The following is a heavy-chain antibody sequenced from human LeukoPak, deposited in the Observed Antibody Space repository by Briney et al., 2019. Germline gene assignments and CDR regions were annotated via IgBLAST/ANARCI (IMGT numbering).Heavy chain of an antibody. CDR1: GGSISSDSCS. Sequence: PSQTLSLTCTVSGGSISSDSCSWSWIRQPAGKELEFIGRLFTSGNTNYNPSLKSRVTISLDTSKNQFSLMLRSVTAADTAVYYCAGSVVRGVIDYWGQGTLVTVSS. CDR2: LFTSGNT. D-gene: IGHD3-10*01. J-gene: IGHJ4*02. V-gene: IGHV4-61*02. CDR3: AGSVVRGVIDY.